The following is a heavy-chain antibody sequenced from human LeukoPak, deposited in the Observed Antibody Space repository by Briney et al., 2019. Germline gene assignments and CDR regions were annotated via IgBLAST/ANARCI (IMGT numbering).Heavy chain of an antibody. Sequence: GGSLRLSCAASGLTFSSYSMNWVRQAPGKGLEWVSYITSSSGLIHYADSVKGRFTISRDNTKNSLYLQMNSLRDEDTAVYYCAGMGVFSYGELGFDYWGQGTLVTVSS. CDR2: ITSSSGLI. J-gene: IGHJ4*02. D-gene: IGHD4/OR15-4a*01. CDR1: GLTFSSYS. CDR3: AGMGVFSYGELGFDY. V-gene: IGHV3-48*02.